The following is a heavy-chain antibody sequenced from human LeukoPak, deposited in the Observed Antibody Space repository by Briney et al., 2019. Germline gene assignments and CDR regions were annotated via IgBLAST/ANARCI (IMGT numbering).Heavy chain of an antibody. Sequence: GGSLRFSCAASGFTFSSYSMNWVRQAPGKGLEWVSSISSSSSTIYYADSVKGRFTISRDNAENSLYLQMNSLRAEDTAVYYCARESGSGSYLGPRIFDYWGQGTLVTVSS. CDR3: ARESGSGSYLGPRIFDY. CDR1: GFTFSSYS. CDR2: ISSSSSTI. V-gene: IGHV3-48*01. J-gene: IGHJ4*02. D-gene: IGHD1-26*01.